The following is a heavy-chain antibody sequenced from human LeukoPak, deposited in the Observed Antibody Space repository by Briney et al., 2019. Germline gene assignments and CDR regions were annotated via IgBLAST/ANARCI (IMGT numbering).Heavy chain of an antibody. V-gene: IGHV3-21*01. Sequence: IXXXIIYIYYADSVKRRFTISRDNAKNSLYLQMNSLRAEDTAVYYCARSLRFLEWLLYPSPFDYWGQGTLVTVSS. CDR3: ARSLRFLEWLLYPSPFDY. J-gene: IGHJ4*02. CDR2: IXXXIIYI. D-gene: IGHD3-3*01.